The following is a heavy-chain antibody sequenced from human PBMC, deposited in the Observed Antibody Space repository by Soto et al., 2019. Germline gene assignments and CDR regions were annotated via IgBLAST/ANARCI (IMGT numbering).Heavy chain of an antibody. CDR2: INSGNGNT. CDR3: ARDVAAAYY. V-gene: IGHV1-3*05. J-gene: IGHJ4*02. Sequence: QVQLVQSGAEEKKPGASVKVSCKASGYTFTSYAMHWVRQAPGQRLEGMGWINSGNGNTKYSQKLQVRVTITSNTSANTAYMELSSLRSEETAAYDCARDVAAAYYWGQGTLFTVSS. D-gene: IGHD6-13*01. CDR1: GYTFTSYA.